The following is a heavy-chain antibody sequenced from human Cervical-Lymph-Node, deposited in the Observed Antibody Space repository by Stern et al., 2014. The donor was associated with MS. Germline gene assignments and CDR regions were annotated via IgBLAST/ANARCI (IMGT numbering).Heavy chain of an antibody. CDR3: ARLGSYTGYDYDAFDI. Sequence: VQLVQSGADVKKPGESLKISCKASGYSFTNSWIGWVRQMPGKGLEWMGIIYPGNFDTRYSTSFQGQVTISADRSISPAYLQWSSLKASDTAMYYCARLGSYTGYDYDAFDIWGQGTVVTVSS. D-gene: IGHD5-12*01. CDR2: IYPGNFDT. J-gene: IGHJ3*02. V-gene: IGHV5-51*03. CDR1: GYSFTNSW.